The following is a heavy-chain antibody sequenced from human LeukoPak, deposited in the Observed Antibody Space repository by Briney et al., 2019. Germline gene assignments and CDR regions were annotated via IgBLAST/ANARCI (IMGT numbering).Heavy chain of an antibody. CDR1: GGSISSGSYY. Sequence: SETLSLTCTVSGGSISSGSYYWSWIRQPPGKGLEWIGRIYTSGSTNYNPSLKSRVTISVDTSKNQFSLKLSSVTAADTAVYYCARLGYDSSGYYYFDYWGQGTLVTVSS. D-gene: IGHD3-22*01. CDR2: IYTSGST. J-gene: IGHJ4*02. V-gene: IGHV4-61*02. CDR3: ARLGYDSSGYYYFDY.